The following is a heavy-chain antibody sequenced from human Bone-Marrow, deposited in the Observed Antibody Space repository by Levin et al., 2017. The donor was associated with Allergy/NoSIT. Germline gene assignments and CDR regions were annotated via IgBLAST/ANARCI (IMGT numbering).Heavy chain of an antibody. CDR2: MNPNSGNT. CDR3: AVILTGYQLGVYYYYGMDV. CDR1: GYTFTSYD. Sequence: ASVKVSCKASGYTFTSYDINWVRQATGQGLEWMGWMNPNSGNTGYAQKFQGRVTMTRNTSISTAYMELSSLRSEDTAVYYCAVILTGYQLGVYYYYGMDVWGQGTTVTVSS. J-gene: IGHJ6*02. V-gene: IGHV1-8*01. D-gene: IGHD3-9*01.